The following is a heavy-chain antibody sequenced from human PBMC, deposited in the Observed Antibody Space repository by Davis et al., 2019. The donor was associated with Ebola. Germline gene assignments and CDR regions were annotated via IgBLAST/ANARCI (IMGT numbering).Heavy chain of an antibody. D-gene: IGHD3-3*01. V-gene: IGHV3-33*01. J-gene: IGHJ5*02. CDR3: ARRKTIFGVVDNWFDP. CDR2: IWYDGSNK. CDR1: GFTFSSYG. Sequence: GGSLRISCAASGFTFSSYGMHWVRQAPGKGLEWVAVIWYDGSNKYYADSVKGRFTIPRDNSKNTLYLQMGSLRAEDMAVYHCARRKTIFGVVDNWFDPWGQGTLVTVSS.